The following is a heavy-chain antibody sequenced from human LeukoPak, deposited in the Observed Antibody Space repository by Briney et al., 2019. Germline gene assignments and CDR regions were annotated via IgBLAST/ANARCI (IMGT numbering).Heavy chain of an antibody. J-gene: IGHJ2*01. CDR3: ARVRKYSGYYSWYFDL. V-gene: IGHV3-21*01. Sequence: GGSLRLSCAASGFTFSSYSMNWVRQAPGKGLEWVSSITRSSYIYYADSVKGRFTISRDNAKNSLYLQMNSLRAGDTAVYYCARVRKYSGYYSWYFDLWGRGTLVTVSS. CDR1: GFTFSSYS. D-gene: IGHD5-12*01. CDR2: ITRSSYI.